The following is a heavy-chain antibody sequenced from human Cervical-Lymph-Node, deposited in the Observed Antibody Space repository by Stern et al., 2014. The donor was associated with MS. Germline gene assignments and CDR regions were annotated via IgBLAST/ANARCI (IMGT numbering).Heavy chain of an antibody. CDR2: ISPGNCDT. CDR1: GYPFSKNW. CDR3: GRPPPRRSSNDPNFGLDV. V-gene: IGHV5-51*03. J-gene: IGHJ6*02. D-gene: IGHD6-6*01. Sequence: VQLVQSGAEVKQPRDSLTLSCQASGYPFSKNWIAWVRQLPGKGLEWMGIISPGNCDTRSSPSYQGQATRTPKKSINPAYRQGSSLKAPDTASYYGGRPPPRRSSNDPNFGLDVWGQGTTVTVSS.